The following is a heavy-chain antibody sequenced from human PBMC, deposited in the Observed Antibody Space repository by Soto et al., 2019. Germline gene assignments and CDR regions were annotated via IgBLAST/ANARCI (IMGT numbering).Heavy chain of an antibody. CDR1: GGAVSSGTYY. J-gene: IGHJ5*02. CDR3: TRGPPRVQWLDP. Sequence: SETLSLTCTVSGGAVSSGTYYWSWIRQPPGKGLEWTGHIYFTGSTNYNPSLKSRVTMSLDTSRNQFSLKLSSVTAADTAVYYCTRGPPRVQWLDPWGLGTLVTVS. V-gene: IGHV4-61*01. CDR2: IYFTGST.